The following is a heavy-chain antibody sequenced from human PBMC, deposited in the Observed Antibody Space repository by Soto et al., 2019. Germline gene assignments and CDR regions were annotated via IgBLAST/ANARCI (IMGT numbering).Heavy chain of an antibody. CDR3: ARGVAVARTHWFDP. J-gene: IGHJ5*02. CDR1: GFTFSSYS. D-gene: IGHD6-19*01. Sequence: GGSLRLSCAASGFTFSSYSMNWVRQAPGKGLEWDPSISSSSSYIYYADSVKGRFTISRDNAKNSLYLQMNSLRAEDTAVYYCARGVAVARTHWFDPWGQGTLVTVSS. CDR2: ISSSSSYI. V-gene: IGHV3-21*01.